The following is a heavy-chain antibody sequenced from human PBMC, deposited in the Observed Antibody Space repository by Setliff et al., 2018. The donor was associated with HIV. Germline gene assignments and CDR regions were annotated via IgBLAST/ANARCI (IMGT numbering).Heavy chain of an antibody. CDR1: GFTFSSYA. D-gene: IGHD3-10*01. J-gene: IGHJ6*03. V-gene: IGHV3-48*01. CDR3: ARVPGGSWSSDHYMDV. CDR2: ITSSSTTI. Sequence: QPGGSLRLSCAASGFTFSSYAMSWVRQAPGKGLEWVSYITSSSTTIFYADSVKGRFTISRDNAKNSLYLQMNSLRAEDTAVYYCARVPGGSWSSDHYMDVWGKGTTVTVSS.